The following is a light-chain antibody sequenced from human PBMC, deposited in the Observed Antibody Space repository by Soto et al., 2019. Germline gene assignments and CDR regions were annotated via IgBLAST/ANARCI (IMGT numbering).Light chain of an antibody. CDR3: QQDGSSPYT. J-gene: IGKJ2*01. Sequence: EIVLTQSPGTLSLSPGERATLSCRASQSVSSSYLAWYQQKPGQAPRLLIYGASSRATGIPDRFSGSGSGTDLTLTISRLEPEDFAGYCCQQDGSSPYTFGQGTKLEIK. V-gene: IGKV3-20*01. CDR1: QSVSSSY. CDR2: GAS.